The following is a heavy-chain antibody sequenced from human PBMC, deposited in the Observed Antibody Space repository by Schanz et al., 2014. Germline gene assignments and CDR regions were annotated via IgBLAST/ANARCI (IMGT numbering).Heavy chain of an antibody. CDR1: GFTFSSYG. CDR2: ISSSSSYI. J-gene: IGHJ4*02. D-gene: IGHD3-10*01. CDR3: AVLGGFGELPLDY. V-gene: IGHV3-48*01. Sequence: EVQLVESGGGLVQPGGSLRLSCAASGFTFSSYGMNWVRQAPGKGLEWVSYISSSSSYIYYADSMKGRFTISRDNSKNTLYLQMNSLRAEDTAVYYCAVLGGFGELPLDYRGQGTLVTVSS.